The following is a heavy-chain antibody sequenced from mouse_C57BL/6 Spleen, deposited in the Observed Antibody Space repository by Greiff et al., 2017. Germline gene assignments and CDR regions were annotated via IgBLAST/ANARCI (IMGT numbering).Heavy chain of an antibody. J-gene: IGHJ3*01. CDR3: AKASGVNCGFAY. D-gene: IGHD4-1*01. Sequence: VQLQQPGAELVMPGASVKLSCKASGYTFTSYWMHWVKQRPGPGLEWIGEIDPSDSYTNYNQKFKGKSTLTVDKSSSTAYMQLSSLTSEDSAVYYCAKASGVNCGFAYWGQGTLVTVSA. CDR1: GYTFTSYW. V-gene: IGHV1-69*01. CDR2: IDPSDSYT.